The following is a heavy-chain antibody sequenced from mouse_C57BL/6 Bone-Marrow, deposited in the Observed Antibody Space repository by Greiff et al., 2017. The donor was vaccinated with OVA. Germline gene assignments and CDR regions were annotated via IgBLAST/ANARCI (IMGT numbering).Heavy chain of an antibody. CDR1: GFNIKDDY. Sequence: EVKLVESGAELVRPGASVKLSCTASGFNIKDDYMHWVKQRPEQGLEWIGWIDPENGDTEYASKFQGKATITADTSSNTAYLQLSSLTSEDTAVDYCTTSNYYGSSFVWGTGTTVTVSS. CDR3: TTSNYYGSSFV. V-gene: IGHV14-4*01. CDR2: IDPENGDT. J-gene: IGHJ1*03. D-gene: IGHD1-1*01.